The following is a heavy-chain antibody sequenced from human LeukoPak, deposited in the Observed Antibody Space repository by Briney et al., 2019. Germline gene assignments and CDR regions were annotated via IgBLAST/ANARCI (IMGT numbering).Heavy chain of an antibody. Sequence: PGGSLRLPCAASGFTVSTNYMSWVRQAPGKGLEWVSVIYSGGSTYYADSVKGRFTISRDNSKNTLYLQMNSLRAEDTAVYYCARDYPYYYDSSGYYSFDYWGQGTLVTVSS. J-gene: IGHJ4*02. CDR3: ARDYPYYYDSSGYYSFDY. D-gene: IGHD3-22*01. V-gene: IGHV3-66*01. CDR2: IYSGGST. CDR1: GFTVSTNY.